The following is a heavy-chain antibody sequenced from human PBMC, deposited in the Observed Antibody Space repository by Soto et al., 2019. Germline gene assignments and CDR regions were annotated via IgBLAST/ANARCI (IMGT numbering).Heavy chain of an antibody. CDR2: ISTDGDNE. V-gene: IGHV3-74*01. Sequence: GGSLRLSCAASGFTFGHYAMHWVRQAPGKGLKWFSLISTDGDNENYADSVKGRFTVSRDNAKSTMYLQMNNLRVDDTAVYYCARNRDGVDYWGLGTLVTVSS. CDR3: ARNRDGVDY. CDR1: GFTFGHYA. J-gene: IGHJ4*02.